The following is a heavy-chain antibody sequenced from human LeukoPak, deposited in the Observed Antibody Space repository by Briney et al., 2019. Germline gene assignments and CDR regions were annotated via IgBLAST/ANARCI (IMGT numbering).Heavy chain of an antibody. V-gene: IGHV4-38-2*02. Sequence: PSETLSLTCTVSGYSISSGFYWGWIRQPPGKGLEWIGSIYHSGSTYYNPSLKSRVTMSVDTSKNQFSLKLSSVTAADTAVYYCARVKRRIAAGFVNWFDPWGQGTLVTVSS. D-gene: IGHD6-13*01. CDR3: ARVKRRIAAGFVNWFDP. CDR2: IYHSGST. CDR1: GYSISSGFY. J-gene: IGHJ5*02.